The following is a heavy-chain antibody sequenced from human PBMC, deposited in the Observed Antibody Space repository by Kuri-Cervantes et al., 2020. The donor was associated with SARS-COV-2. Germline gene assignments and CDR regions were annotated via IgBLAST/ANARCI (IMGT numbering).Heavy chain of an antibody. D-gene: IGHD6-6*01. CDR3: AQSRSIAARRPWYFDL. J-gene: IGHJ2*01. Sequence: GSLRLSCTVSGGSISSYYWGWIRQPPGKGLEWIGYIYYSGSTNYNPSLKSRVTISVDTSKNQFSLKLSSVTAADTAVYYCAQSRSIAARRPWYFDLWAVAPWSPSPQ. CDR1: GGSISSYY. CDR2: IYYSGST. V-gene: IGHV4-59*01.